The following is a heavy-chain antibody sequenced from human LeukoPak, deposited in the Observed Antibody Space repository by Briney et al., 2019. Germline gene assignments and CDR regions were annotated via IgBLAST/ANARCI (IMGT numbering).Heavy chain of an antibody. J-gene: IGHJ4*02. CDR1: GFTFSSYA. D-gene: IGHD2-8*02. V-gene: IGHV3-30*07. Sequence: GGSLRLSCAASGFTFSSYAMHWVRQAPGKGLEWVAVISYDGSNKYYADSVKGRFTISRDNSKNTLYLQINSLRAEDTAVYYCARKLVGDYWGQGTLVTVSS. CDR2: ISYDGSNK. CDR3: ARKLVGDY.